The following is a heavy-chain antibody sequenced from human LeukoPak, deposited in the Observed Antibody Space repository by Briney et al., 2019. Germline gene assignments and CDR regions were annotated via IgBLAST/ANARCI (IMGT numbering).Heavy chain of an antibody. V-gene: IGHV4-34*01. CDR1: GGSFSGYD. CDR2: INHSGST. Sequence: SETLSLTCAVYGGSFSGYDWSWIRQPPGKGLEWIGEINHSGSTNYSPSLKSRVTISVDTSKNQFSLKLSSVTAADTAVYYCARWYCSGGSCYNSNWFDPWGQGTLVTVSS. D-gene: IGHD2-15*01. CDR3: ARWYCSGGSCYNSNWFDP. J-gene: IGHJ5*02.